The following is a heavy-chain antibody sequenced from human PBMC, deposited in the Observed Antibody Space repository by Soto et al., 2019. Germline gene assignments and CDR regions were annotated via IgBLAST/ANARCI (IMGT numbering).Heavy chain of an antibody. CDR1: GGTFSSYA. Sequence: QVQLVQSGAEVKKPGSSVKVSCKASGGTFSSYAISWVRQAPGQGLEWMGGIIPIFGTATYAQKFQGRVKITADESTSTAYMELSSLRSEDTAVYYCARDPSPNYDILTGDGPWGQGTLVTVSS. CDR2: IIPIFGTA. J-gene: IGHJ5*02. D-gene: IGHD3-9*01. CDR3: ARDPSPNYDILTGDGP. V-gene: IGHV1-69*01.